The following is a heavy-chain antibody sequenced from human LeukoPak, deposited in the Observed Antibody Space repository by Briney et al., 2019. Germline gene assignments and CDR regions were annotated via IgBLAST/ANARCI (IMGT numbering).Heavy chain of an antibody. D-gene: IGHD1-26*01. J-gene: IGHJ3*02. CDR1: GFTFSSYA. V-gene: IGHV3-23*01. CDR2: ISGSGGST. CDR3: AKPGYSGSYRDAFDI. Sequence: PGGSLRLSCAASGFTFSSYAMSWVRQPPGKGLEWVSAISGSGGSTYYADSVKGRFTISRDNSKNTLYLQMNSLRAEDTAVYYCAKPGYSGSYRDAFDIWGQGTMVTVSS.